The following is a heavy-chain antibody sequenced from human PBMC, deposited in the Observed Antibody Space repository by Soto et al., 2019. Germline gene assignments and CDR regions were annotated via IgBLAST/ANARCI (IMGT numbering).Heavy chain of an antibody. CDR1: GYTFTSYG. CDR3: ARLVLPYFDWLPFDY. CDR2: ISAYNGNT. J-gene: IGHJ4*02. D-gene: IGHD3-9*01. V-gene: IGHV1-18*01. Sequence: ASVKVSCKASGYTFTSYGISWVRQAPGQGLEWMGWISAYNGNTNYAQKLQGRVTMTTDTSTSTAYMELRSLRSDDTAVYYCARLVLPYFDWLPFDYWGQGTLVTVSS.